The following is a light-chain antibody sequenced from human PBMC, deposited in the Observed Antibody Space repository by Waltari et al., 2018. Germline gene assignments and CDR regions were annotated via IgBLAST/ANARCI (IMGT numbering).Light chain of an antibody. CDR1: QDITNR. V-gene: IGKV1-16*02. CDR3: QQYDLYPPT. CDR2: AAS. J-gene: IGKJ4*01. Sequence: DIQMTQSPSSLSASVGDTVTITCRASQDITNRLAWFQQTPGKAPKSLIYAASTLQTGVPSKFSGRGAATDFTLTITSLQSEDFGTYYCQQYDLYPPTFDGGTKVDVK.